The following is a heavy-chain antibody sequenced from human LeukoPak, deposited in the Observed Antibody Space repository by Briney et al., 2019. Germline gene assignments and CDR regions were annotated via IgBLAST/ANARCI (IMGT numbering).Heavy chain of an antibody. Sequence: SETLSLTCAVYGGSFSGYYWSWIRQPPGKGLEWIGEINHSGSTNYNPSLESRVTISVDTSKNQFSLKLSSVTAADTAVYYCARVLHDSSGYLYDYWGQGTLVTVSS. J-gene: IGHJ4*02. D-gene: IGHD3-22*01. CDR1: GGSFSGYY. V-gene: IGHV4-34*01. CDR3: ARVLHDSSGYLYDY. CDR2: INHSGST.